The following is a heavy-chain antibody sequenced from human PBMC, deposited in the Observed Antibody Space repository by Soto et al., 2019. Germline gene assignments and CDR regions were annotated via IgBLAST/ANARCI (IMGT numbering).Heavy chain of an antibody. CDR2: IIPIFGTA. J-gene: IGHJ6*01. CDR1: GGTFSSYA. D-gene: IGHD6-13*01. Sequence: SVKVSCKASGGTFSSYAISWVRQAPGQGLEWMGGIIPIFGTANYAQKFQGRVTITADESTSTAYMELSSLRSEDTAVYYCARGESSSWYPYYGMDVWGQGTTVTVSS. CDR3: ARGESSSWYPYYGMDV. V-gene: IGHV1-69*13.